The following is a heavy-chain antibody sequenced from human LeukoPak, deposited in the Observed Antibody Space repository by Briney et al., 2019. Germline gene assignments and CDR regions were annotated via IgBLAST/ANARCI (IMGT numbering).Heavy chain of an antibody. CDR3: ARVYGDYELDY. CDR1: GCSITSYY. CDR2: IYHSGST. Sequence: SETLSLTCTVSGCSITSYYWSWSRQPPGKVLEWIGEIYHSGSTNYNPSLKSRVTISVDKSKNQFSLKLSSVTAADTAVYYCARVYGDYELDYWGQGTLVTVSS. J-gene: IGHJ4*02. D-gene: IGHD4-17*01. V-gene: IGHV4-59*12.